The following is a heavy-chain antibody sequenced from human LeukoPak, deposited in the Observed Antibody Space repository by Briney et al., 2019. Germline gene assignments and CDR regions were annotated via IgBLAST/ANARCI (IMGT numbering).Heavy chain of an antibody. D-gene: IGHD2-15*01. J-gene: IGHJ3*02. V-gene: IGHV1-18*01. Sequence: GGSLRLSCAASGFTFTSYGISWVRQAPRQGLEWMGWISAYNGNTNYAQKLQGRVTMTTDTSTSTAYMELRSLRSDDTAVYYCARARRDIVVVVAATPADAFDIWGQGTMVTVSS. CDR2: ISAYNGNT. CDR1: GFTFTSYG. CDR3: ARARRDIVVVVAATPADAFDI.